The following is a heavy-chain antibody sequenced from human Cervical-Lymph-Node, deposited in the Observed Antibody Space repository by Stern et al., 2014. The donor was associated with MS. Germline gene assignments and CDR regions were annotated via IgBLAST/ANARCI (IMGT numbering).Heavy chain of an antibody. CDR3: ARDGAYYYDSSGDLDY. CDR1: GYTFTSYG. Sequence: QVQLVQSGAEVKKPGASVKVSCKASGYTFTSYGITWVRQAPGQGLERMGWISTYNGNTNDAQNLQGRITMSTDTSTSTAYMDLRSLRSDDTAVYYCARDGAYYYDSSGDLDYWGQGTLVTVSS. V-gene: IGHV1-18*01. CDR2: ISTYNGNT. D-gene: IGHD3-22*01. J-gene: IGHJ4*02.